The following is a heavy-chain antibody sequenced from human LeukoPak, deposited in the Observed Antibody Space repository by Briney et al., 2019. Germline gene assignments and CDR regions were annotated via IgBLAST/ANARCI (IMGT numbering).Heavy chain of an antibody. J-gene: IGHJ3*02. CDR1: GGTFSSYA. D-gene: IGHD5-18*01. Sequence: ASVKVSCKASGGTFSSYAISWVRQAPGQGLEWMGGIIPIFGTANYAQKFQGRVTITADESTSTAYMELSSLRSEDTAVYYCATYPKRWIQLWPSTNDAFDIWGQGTMVTVSS. CDR3: ATYPKRWIQLWPSTNDAFDI. CDR2: IIPIFGTA. V-gene: IGHV1-69*13.